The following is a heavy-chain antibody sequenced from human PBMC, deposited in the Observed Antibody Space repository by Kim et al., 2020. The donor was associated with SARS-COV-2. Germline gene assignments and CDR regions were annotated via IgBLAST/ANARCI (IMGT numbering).Heavy chain of an antibody. CDR2: IYYSGST. CDR1: GGSISSGGYY. D-gene: IGHD3-10*01. J-gene: IGHJ5*02. Sequence: SETLSLTCTVSGGSISSGGYYWSWIRQHPGKGLEWIGYIYYSGSTYYNPSLKSRVTISVDTSKNQFSLKLSSVTAADTAVYYCARVRLWFGEFFIPPSGYESLNWFDPWGQGTLVTVSS. CDR3: ARVRLWFGEFFIPPSGYESLNWFDP. V-gene: IGHV4-31*03.